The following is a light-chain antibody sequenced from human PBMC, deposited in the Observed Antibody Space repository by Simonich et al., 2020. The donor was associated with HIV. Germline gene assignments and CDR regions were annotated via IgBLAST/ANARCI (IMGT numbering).Light chain of an antibody. CDR1: QDISNS. CDR3: QHSYSTPQT. Sequence: DIQLTQSPSFLSASVGDRVTITCRASQDISNSLAWYQQKPGKAPKVLLSAASSLQSGVSSRFSGSGSGTDFTLTISSLQPEDFATYYCQHSYSTPQTFGQGTKVEIK. CDR2: AAS. J-gene: IGKJ1*01. V-gene: IGKV1-39*01.